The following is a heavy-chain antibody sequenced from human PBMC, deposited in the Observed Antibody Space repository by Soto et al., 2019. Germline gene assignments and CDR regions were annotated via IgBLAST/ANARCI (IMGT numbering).Heavy chain of an antibody. D-gene: IGHD6-19*01. Sequence: PGGSLRLSCTASGFTFGDYAMSWFRQAPGKGLEWVGFIRSKTYGGTTEYAASVKGRFTISRDDSKSIAYLQMNSLKTEDTAVYYCTREEGEQWLFLGYFDYWGQGTLVTVSS. CDR2: IRSKTYGGTT. V-gene: IGHV3-49*03. J-gene: IGHJ4*02. CDR3: TREEGEQWLFLGYFDY. CDR1: GFTFGDYA.